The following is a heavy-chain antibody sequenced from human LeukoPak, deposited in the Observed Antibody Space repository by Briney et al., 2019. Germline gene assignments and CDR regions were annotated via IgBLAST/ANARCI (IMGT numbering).Heavy chain of an antibody. CDR1: GFTFSSYW. Sequence: GGSLRLSCAASGFTFSSYWMHWVRHAPGKGLVWVARINNDGSRTNYADSVKGRFTVSRDNAKNMLYLQMNSLRVEDTAVYYCARVRGESPRWFDPWGQGTLVTVSS. D-gene: IGHD3-10*01. CDR3: ARVRGESPRWFDP. J-gene: IGHJ5*02. CDR2: INNDGSRT. V-gene: IGHV3-74*01.